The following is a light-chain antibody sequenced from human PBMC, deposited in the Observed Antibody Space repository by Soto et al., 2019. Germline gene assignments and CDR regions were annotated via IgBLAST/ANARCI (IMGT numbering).Light chain of an antibody. CDR1: QSVSNN. CDR3: QQYNNWPPYT. CDR2: GES. V-gene: IGKV3-15*01. J-gene: IGKJ2*01. Sequence: EIVMTQSPATLSVSPGERATLSCRASQSVSNNLAWYQQKPGQAHRLLIYGESTRATGIPARFSGSGSGTEFTLTISSLQSEDFAGYYCQQYNNWPPYTFGQGTKLEIK.